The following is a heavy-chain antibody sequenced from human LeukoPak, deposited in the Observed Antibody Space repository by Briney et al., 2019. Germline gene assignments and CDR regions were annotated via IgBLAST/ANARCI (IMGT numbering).Heavy chain of an antibody. V-gene: IGHV4-4*09. Sequence: SETLSLTCAVFGGSISNYYWSWIRKPPGKGLEWIWYIYNSGITIKNPSPKRRVTTSGDTSKNQFSLKLSYVTAADTAVYYCARHGDVRYFDWMKDGFDYWGQGTLVTVSS. J-gene: IGHJ4*02. CDR3: ARHGDVRYFDWMKDGFDY. CDR2: IYNSGIT. D-gene: IGHD3-9*01. CDR1: GGSISNYY.